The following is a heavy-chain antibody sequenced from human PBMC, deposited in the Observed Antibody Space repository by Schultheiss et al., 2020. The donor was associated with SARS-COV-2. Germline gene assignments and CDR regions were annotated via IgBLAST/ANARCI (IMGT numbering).Heavy chain of an antibody. D-gene: IGHD2-15*01. CDR3: ARDSGYCSGGSCMDV. Sequence: SETLSLTCTVSGGSISSYYWSWIRQPAGKGLEWIGRIYTSGSTNYNPSLKSLVTMSVDTSKNQFSLKLSSVTAADTAVYYCARDSGYCSGGSCMDVWGQGTTVTVSS. J-gene: IGHJ6*02. V-gene: IGHV4-4*07. CDR2: IYTSGST. CDR1: GGSISSYY.